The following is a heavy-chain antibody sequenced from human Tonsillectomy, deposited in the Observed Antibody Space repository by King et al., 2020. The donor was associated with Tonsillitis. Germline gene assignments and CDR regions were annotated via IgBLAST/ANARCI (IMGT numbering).Heavy chain of an antibody. V-gene: IGHV1-69*01. J-gene: IGHJ4*02. CDR2: IIPIFSST. Sequence: VQLVQSGAEVKKPGSSVKVSCKASGGTFSSYAVSWVRQAPGQGLQWMGGIIPIFSSTDYAEKFQGRVTISADEYTSTTYMELSNLRPDDTAMYYCARGQLYXPAAIRVAFDFXGQGTLVTVSS. CDR3: ARGQLYXPAAIRVAFDF. CDR1: GGTFSSYA. D-gene: IGHD2-2*02.